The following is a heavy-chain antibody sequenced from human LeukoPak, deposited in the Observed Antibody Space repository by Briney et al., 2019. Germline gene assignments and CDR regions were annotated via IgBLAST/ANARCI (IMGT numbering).Heavy chain of an antibody. V-gene: IGHV3-23*01. CDR3: TKDQALSTTMMFDY. Sequence: PGGSLRLSCAASGFTFNTHAMTWVRQAPGKGLEWVSAISGSGGSTYYADSVKGRFTISRDNSRNTLYRQTSSLRAEDTAVYYCTKDQALSTTMMFDYWGQGTLVTVSS. CDR1: GFTFNTHA. D-gene: IGHD3-22*01. J-gene: IGHJ4*02. CDR2: ISGSGGST.